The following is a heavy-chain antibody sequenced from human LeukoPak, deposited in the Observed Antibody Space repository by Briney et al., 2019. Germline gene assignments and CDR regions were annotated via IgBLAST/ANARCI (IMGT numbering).Heavy chain of an antibody. CDR3: ARGRITTVTTNNWFDP. V-gene: IGHV4-34*01. Sequence: PSETLSLTCAVYGGSFSGYYWSWIRQPPGKGLEWIGEINHSGSTNYNPSLKSRVTISVDTSKNQFPLKLSSVTAADTAVYYCARGRITTVTTNNWFDPWGQGTLVTVSS. D-gene: IGHD4-17*01. CDR2: INHSGST. CDR1: GGSFSGYY. J-gene: IGHJ5*02.